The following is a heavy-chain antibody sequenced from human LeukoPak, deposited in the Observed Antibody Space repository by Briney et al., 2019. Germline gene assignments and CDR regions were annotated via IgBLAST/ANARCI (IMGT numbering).Heavy chain of an antibody. Sequence: GASVTVSRKASGYIFTSYYMHWVRQAPGQGLEWMGIINPSGGSTSYALKFQGRVTMTRDTSTSTVYMELSSLRSEDTAVYYCAREGVPAAANWFDPWGQGTLVTVSS. CDR2: INPSGGST. D-gene: IGHD2-2*01. CDR1: GYIFTSYY. J-gene: IGHJ5*02. CDR3: AREGVPAAANWFDP. V-gene: IGHV1-46*01.